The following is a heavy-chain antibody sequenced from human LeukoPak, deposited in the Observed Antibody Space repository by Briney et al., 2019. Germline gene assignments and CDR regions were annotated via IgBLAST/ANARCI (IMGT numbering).Heavy chain of an antibody. J-gene: IGHJ3*02. CDR3: TTGSSGYYYSDAFDI. D-gene: IGHD3-22*01. Sequence: GGSLRLSCAASGFTFTNALMSWVRQAPGKGLEWVGRIKSEADGGTTDYAAHVKGRFTISRDDSKNTLYLQMNSLKTEDTAVYYCTTGSSGYYYSDAFDIWGQGTMVTVSS. CDR1: GFTFTNAL. CDR2: IKSEADGGTT. V-gene: IGHV3-15*01.